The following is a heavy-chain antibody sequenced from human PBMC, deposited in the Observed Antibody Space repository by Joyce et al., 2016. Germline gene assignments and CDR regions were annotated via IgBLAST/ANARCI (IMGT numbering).Heavy chain of an antibody. Sequence: QVQLVQSGAEVKMPGSSVKVSCKASGGILSSNAISWVRQAPGQGLEWMGGIIPILGTANYAQKCQGRVTIIADESSSTAFMELSSLRYEDTAVYYCAMGPVAASGTHYFDYWGQGALVTVSS. CDR3: AMGPVAASGTHYFDY. J-gene: IGHJ4*02. V-gene: IGHV1-69*01. CDR2: IIPILGTA. CDR1: GGILSSNA. D-gene: IGHD6-13*01.